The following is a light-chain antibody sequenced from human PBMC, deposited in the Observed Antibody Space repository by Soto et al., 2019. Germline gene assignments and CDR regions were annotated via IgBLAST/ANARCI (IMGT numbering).Light chain of an antibody. J-gene: IGLJ2*01. CDR1: SSDVGGYNY. CDR3: SSYTSSSTNVV. V-gene: IGLV2-14*01. Sequence: QSALTQPASVSGSPGQSITISCTGTSSDVGGYNYVSWYQQHPGKAPKLMIYDVSNRPSGVSNRFSGSKSGNTASLTISGLQAEDEAAYYCSSYTSSSTNVVFGGGTKVTVL. CDR2: DVS.